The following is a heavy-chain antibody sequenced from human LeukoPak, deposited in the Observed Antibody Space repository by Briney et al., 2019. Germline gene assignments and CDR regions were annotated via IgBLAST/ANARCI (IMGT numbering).Heavy chain of an antibody. CDR1: GYSFTSYW. CDR3: ARSERVGATASFDS. D-gene: IGHD1-26*01. Sequence: GESLRISCKGSGYSFTSYWISWVRQMPGKGLEWMGRIDPSDSYTNYSPSFQGQVIISSDKSISTAYLQWSSLQASDTAMYFCARSERVGATASFDSWGQGTLVTVSS. J-gene: IGHJ4*02. V-gene: IGHV5-10-1*04. CDR2: IDPSDSYT.